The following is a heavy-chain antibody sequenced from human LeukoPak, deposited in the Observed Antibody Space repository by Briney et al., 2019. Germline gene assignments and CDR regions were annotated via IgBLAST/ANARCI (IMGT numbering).Heavy chain of an antibody. J-gene: IGHJ6*03. CDR1: GYTFTSYD. CDR3: AGALTPYHWNPLSYYYYMDV. V-gene: IGHV1-8*01. Sequence: ASVKVSCKASGYTFTSYDINWVRQATGQGLEWMGWMNPNSGNTGYAQKFQGRVTMTRNTSISTAYMELSSLRSEDTAVYYCAGALTPYHWNPLSYYYYMDVWGKGTTVTVSS. D-gene: IGHD1-20*01. CDR2: MNPNSGNT.